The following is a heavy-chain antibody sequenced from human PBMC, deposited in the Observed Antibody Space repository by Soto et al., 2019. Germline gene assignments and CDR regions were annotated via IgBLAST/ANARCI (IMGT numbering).Heavy chain of an antibody. V-gene: IGHV1-69*06. CDR2: IIPIFGTA. D-gene: IGHD4-17*01. Sequence: ASVKVSCKASGGTFSSYAISWVRQAPGQGLEWMGGIIPIFGTANYAQKFQGRVTITADKSTSTAYMELSSLRSEDTAVYYCARSDYGDYDPNYYYYYGMDVWGQGTTVTVSS. CDR3: ARSDYGDYDPNYYYYYGMDV. J-gene: IGHJ6*02. CDR1: GGTFSSYA.